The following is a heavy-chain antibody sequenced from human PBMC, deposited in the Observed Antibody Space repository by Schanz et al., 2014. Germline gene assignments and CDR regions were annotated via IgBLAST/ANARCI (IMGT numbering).Heavy chain of an antibody. CDR3: ARALRHGYCNVVGCQNGGWFDI. J-gene: IGHJ4*02. V-gene: IGHV1-69*09. D-gene: IGHD2-2*03. CDR2: IIPILGIA. Sequence: QVQLIQSGAEVKKPGASVKVSCTASGYTFTSYDINWVRQAPGQGLEWMGRIIPILGIANYAQKFQGRVTITADRSTSTAYMELSSLRPEDTAVYYCARALRHGYCNVVGCQNGGWFDIWGQGTLVIVSS. CDR1: GYTFTSYD.